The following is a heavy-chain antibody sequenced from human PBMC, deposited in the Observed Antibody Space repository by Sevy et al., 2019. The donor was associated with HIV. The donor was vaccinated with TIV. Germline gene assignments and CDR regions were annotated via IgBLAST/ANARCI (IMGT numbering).Heavy chain of an antibody. CDR1: GFTFSDYY. CDR2: ISSSGSTI. V-gene: IGHV3-11*01. CDR3: ARDLDIVVVPAAHRYYYGMDV. J-gene: IGHJ6*02. D-gene: IGHD2-2*01. Sequence: GGSLRLSCAASGFTFSDYYMSWIRQAPGKGLEWVSYISSSGSTIYYAHSVKGRFTISRDNAKNSLYLQMNSLRAEDTAVYYCARDLDIVVVPAAHRYYYGMDVWGQGTTVTVSS.